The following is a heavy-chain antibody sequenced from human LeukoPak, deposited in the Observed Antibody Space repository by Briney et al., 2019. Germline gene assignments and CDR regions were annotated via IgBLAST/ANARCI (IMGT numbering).Heavy chain of an antibody. CDR2: INPNSGGT. Sequence: GASVKVSCKAAGYTFTGYYMHWVRQAPGQGLEWMGWINPNSGGTNYAQKFQGRVTMTRDTSTSTAYMELSRLGSDDTAVYYCAREFYYYDSSGYYRWGQGTLVTVSS. CDR1: GYTFTGYY. J-gene: IGHJ4*02. D-gene: IGHD3-22*01. CDR3: AREFYYYDSSGYYR. V-gene: IGHV1-2*02.